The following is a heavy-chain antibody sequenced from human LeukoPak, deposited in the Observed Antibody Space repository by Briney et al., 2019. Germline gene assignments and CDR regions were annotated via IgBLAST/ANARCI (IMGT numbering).Heavy chain of an antibody. CDR3: ARGYSSTMRTTGNDY. Sequence: GASVKVSCKASGYTFTSQDINWVRQATGQGREWMGWMNPNSGNTGYAQKFQGRVIMTRDTSINTAYMELYSLRSDDTAVYYCARGYSSTMRTTGNDYWGQGTLVTVSS. V-gene: IGHV1-8*01. CDR2: MNPNSGNT. D-gene: IGHD1-1*01. J-gene: IGHJ4*02. CDR1: GYTFTSQD.